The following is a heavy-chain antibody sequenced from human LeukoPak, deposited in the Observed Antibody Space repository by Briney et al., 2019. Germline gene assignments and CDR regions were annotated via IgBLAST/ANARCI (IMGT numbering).Heavy chain of an antibody. CDR3: ARDGMLGSHDC. Sequence: GGSLRLSCAASGFTFRSYWMHWVRQTPGKGLVWVSHINNDGSDTSYADSVKGRFTITRDNAKNTLFLQMNSRRAEDTAVYYCARDGMLGSHDCWGQGTLVTVSS. D-gene: IGHD2-15*01. J-gene: IGHJ4*02. CDR2: INNDGSDT. V-gene: IGHV3-74*01. CDR1: GFTFRSYW.